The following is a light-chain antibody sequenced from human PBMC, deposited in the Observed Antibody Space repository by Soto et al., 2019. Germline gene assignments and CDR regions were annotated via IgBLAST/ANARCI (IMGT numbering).Light chain of an antibody. CDR1: QSVSSY. J-gene: IGKJ4*01. CDR2: DAS. CDR3: QQRSNWPGLT. Sequence: EIVLTQSPATLSLSPGEIATLSCRASQSVSSYLACYQQKPGQAPRLLIYDASNRATGIPARFSGSGAGTDFTLTISSLVHEDFAVYYCQQRSNWPGLTFGGGTKVEIK. V-gene: IGKV3-11*01.